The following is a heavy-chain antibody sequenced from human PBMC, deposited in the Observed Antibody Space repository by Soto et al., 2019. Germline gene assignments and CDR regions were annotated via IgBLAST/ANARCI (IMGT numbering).Heavy chain of an antibody. V-gene: IGHV3-23*01. Sequence: PGGSLRLSFETSGFTFSSYGITWVRQAPGKGLEWVSFSSATGAGTYYADSVKGRFTISRDNSKNTLYLQMTSLRADDTAVYYCAKDRRAGGNYGFYSDFWGQGALVTVSS. CDR2: SSATGAGT. CDR3: AKDRRAGGNYGFYSDF. CDR1: GFTFSSYG. D-gene: IGHD1-7*01. J-gene: IGHJ4*02.